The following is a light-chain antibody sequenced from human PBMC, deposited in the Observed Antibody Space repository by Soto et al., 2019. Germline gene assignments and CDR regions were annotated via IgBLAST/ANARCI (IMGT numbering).Light chain of an antibody. J-gene: IGLJ1*01. CDR2: EVS. V-gene: IGLV2-23*02. CDR3: CSYAGSSTYV. Sequence: QSALTQPASVSRSPGKSITISCTGTSSDVGSYNLVSWYQQHPGKAPKLMIYEVSKRPSGVSNRFSGSKSGNTASLTISGLEAEDEADYYCCSYAGSSTYVFGTGTKVTVL. CDR1: SSDVGSYNL.